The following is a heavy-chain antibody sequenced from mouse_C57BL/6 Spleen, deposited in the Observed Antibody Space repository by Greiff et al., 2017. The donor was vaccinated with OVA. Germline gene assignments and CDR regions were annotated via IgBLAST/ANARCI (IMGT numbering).Heavy chain of an antibody. Sequence: QVQLQQPGAELVRPGSSVKLSCKASGYTFTSYWMHWVKQRPIQGLEWIGNIDPSDSDTHYNQKFKDKATLTVDKSSSTAYMQLSSLTSEDSAVYYCARLDYYGSPLFFDYWGQGTTLTVSS. CDR2: IDPSDSDT. CDR1: GYTFTSYW. V-gene: IGHV1-52*01. J-gene: IGHJ2*01. D-gene: IGHD1-1*01. CDR3: ARLDYYGSPLFFDY.